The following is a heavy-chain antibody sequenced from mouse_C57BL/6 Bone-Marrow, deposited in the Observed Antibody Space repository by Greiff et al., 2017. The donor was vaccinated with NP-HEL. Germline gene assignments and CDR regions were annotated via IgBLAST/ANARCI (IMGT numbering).Heavy chain of an antibody. D-gene: IGHD1-1*01. J-gene: IGHJ1*03. V-gene: IGHV1-74*01. Sequence: VQLQQPGAELVKPGASVKVSCKASGYTFTSYWMHWVKQRPGQGLEWIGRIHPSDSDTNYNQKFKGKATLTVDKSSSTAYMQLSSLTSEDSAVYYCAIMDYYGSSPSYWYFDVWGTGTTVTVSS. CDR1: GYTFTSYW. CDR2: IHPSDSDT. CDR3: AIMDYYGSSPSYWYFDV.